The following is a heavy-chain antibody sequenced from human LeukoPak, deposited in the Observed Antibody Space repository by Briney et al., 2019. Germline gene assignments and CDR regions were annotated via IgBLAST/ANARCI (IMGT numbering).Heavy chain of an antibody. CDR3: ARVWYYGDYDAFDI. CDR1: GYTFTSYA. V-gene: IGHV1-3*01. Sequence: ASVKVSCKASGYTFTSYAMHWVRQAPGQRLEWMGWINAGNGNTKYSQKFQGRVTITRDTSASTAYMELSSLRSEDTAVYHCARVWYYGDYDAFDIWGQGTMVTVSS. D-gene: IGHD4-17*01. CDR2: INAGNGNT. J-gene: IGHJ3*02.